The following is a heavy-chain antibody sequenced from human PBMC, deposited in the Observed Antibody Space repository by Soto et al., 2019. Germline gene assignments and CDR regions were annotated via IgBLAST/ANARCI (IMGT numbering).Heavy chain of an antibody. CDR2: IYYSGST. D-gene: IGHD6-19*01. V-gene: IGHV4-39*01. CDR1: GGSISSSSYY. Sequence: SETLSLTCTVSGGSISSSSYYWGWIRQPPGKGLEWIGSIYYSGSTYYNPSLKSRVTISVDTSKNQFSLKLSSVTAADTAVYYCARLFTSGPFQHWGQGTLVTVSS. CDR3: ARLFTSGPFQH. J-gene: IGHJ1*01.